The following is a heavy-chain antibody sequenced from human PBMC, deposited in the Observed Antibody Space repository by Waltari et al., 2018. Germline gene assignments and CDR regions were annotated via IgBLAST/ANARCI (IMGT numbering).Heavy chain of an antibody. J-gene: IGHJ4*02. CDR2: IHYTGDT. D-gene: IGHD1-26*01. CDR3: AGHEWGLPGF. V-gene: IGHV4-38-2*01. CDR1: GYSITSAYW. Sequence: QVQLQESGPGLVKPSETLSLTCGVSGYSITSAYWWAWFRQPPGKGLEWIASIHYTGDTQYSPSLNSRVTISADKAKNEVSLRLTSVTAADTAVYYCAGHEWGLPGFWGQGTLVTVSS.